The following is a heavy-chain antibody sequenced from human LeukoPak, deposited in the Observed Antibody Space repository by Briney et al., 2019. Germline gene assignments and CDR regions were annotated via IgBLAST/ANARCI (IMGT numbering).Heavy chain of an antibody. Sequence: SQTLSLTCTVSGVSVSSGGYYWSWLRQHPGKGLEWIGYIYYIENTYYNPSLKSRVTISVDTSKNHFSLRLSSVTAADTAVYYCARDGQLGVWGQGTTVTVSS. CDR1: GVSVSSGGYY. CDR3: ARDGQLGV. V-gene: IGHV4-31*03. D-gene: IGHD6-13*01. CDR2: IYYIENT. J-gene: IGHJ6*02.